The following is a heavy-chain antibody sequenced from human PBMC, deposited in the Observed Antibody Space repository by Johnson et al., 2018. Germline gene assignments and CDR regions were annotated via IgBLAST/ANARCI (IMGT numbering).Heavy chain of an antibody. V-gene: IGHV3-48*02. Sequence: VQLVESGGGLVQPGGSLRLSCAASGFTFSSYSMNWVRQAPGKGLEWLSYISSSSSTIYYADSVKGRFTISRYNAKNSLYLQMNSLRDEDTAVYYCAREYSSASGRLFDIWGQGTMVTVSS. CDR2: ISSSSSTI. CDR3: AREYSSASGRLFDI. CDR1: GFTFSSYS. J-gene: IGHJ3*02. D-gene: IGHD6-6*01.